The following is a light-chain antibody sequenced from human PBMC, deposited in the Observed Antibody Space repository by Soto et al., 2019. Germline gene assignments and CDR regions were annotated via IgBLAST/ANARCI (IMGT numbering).Light chain of an antibody. J-gene: IGKJ1*01. V-gene: IGKV1-5*01. CDR2: DAS. CDR3: QHYNSYSEA. Sequence: DIQRTQSPSTLSASVGDRVTITCRASQSISSWLAWFQQKPGKAPKILIYDASSLESGVPSRFSGSGSGTEFTLTISSLQPDDFATYDCQHYNSYSEAFGQGTKVDIK. CDR1: QSISSW.